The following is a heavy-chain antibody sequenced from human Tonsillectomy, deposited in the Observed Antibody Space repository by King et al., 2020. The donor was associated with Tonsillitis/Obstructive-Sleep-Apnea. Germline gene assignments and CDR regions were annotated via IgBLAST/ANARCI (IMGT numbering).Heavy chain of an antibody. V-gene: IGHV3-33*01. CDR3: ARGYMITFGGVIAPGDY. D-gene: IGHD3-16*02. Sequence: VQLVESGGGVVQPGRSLRLSCAASGFTFSSYGMHWVRQAPGKGLEGVAVIWYDGSNKYYADSVKGRFTISRDNSKNTLYLQMNSLRAEDTAVYYCARGYMITFGGVIAPGDYWGQGTLVTVSS. CDR1: GFTFSSYG. J-gene: IGHJ4*02. CDR2: IWYDGSNK.